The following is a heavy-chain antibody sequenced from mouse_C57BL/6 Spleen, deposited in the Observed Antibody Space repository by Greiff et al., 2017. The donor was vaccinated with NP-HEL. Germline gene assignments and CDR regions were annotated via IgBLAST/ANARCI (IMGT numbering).Heavy chain of an antibody. CDR2: ISYDGSN. V-gene: IGHV3-6*01. J-gene: IGHJ2*01. CDR3: ARAGSTYFDY. CDR1: GYSITSGYY. D-gene: IGHD3-3*01. Sequence: ESGPGLVKPSQSLSLTCSVTGYSITSGYYWNWIRQFPGNKLEWMGYISYDGSNNYNPSLKNRISITRDTSKNQFFLKLNSVTTEDTATYYCARAGSTYFDYWGQGTTLTVSS.